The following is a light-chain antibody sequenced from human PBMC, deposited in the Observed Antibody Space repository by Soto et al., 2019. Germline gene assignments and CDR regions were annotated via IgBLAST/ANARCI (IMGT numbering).Light chain of an antibody. J-gene: IGLJ1*01. CDR3: CSYAGSYTLV. CDR2: EVS. V-gene: IGLV2-14*01. Sequence: QSVLAQPASVSGSPGQSITISCTGTSSDVGGYNFVSWYQQHPGKAPKPVIYEVSNRPSGVSNHFSGSKSGNTASLTISGLQAEDEADYYCCSYAGSYTLVFGTGTKVTVL. CDR1: SSDVGGYNF.